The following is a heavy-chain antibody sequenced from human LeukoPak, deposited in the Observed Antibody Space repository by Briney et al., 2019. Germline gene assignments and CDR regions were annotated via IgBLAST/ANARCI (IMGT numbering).Heavy chain of an antibody. Sequence: PGGSLRLSCAASGFTFSSYGMHWVRQAPGKGLEWVSSISSSSSYIYYADSVKGRFTISRDNAKNSLYLQMNSLRAEDTAVYYCARDLTSRAHSSSDYWGQGTLVTVSS. D-gene: IGHD6-6*01. CDR2: ISSSSSYI. CDR3: ARDLTSRAHSSSDY. J-gene: IGHJ4*02. CDR1: GFTFSSYG. V-gene: IGHV3-21*04.